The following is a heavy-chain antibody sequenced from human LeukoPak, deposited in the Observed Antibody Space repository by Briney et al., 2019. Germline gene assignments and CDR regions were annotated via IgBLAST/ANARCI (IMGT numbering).Heavy chain of an antibody. CDR2: IYYSGST. J-gene: IGHJ5*02. CDR3: ARVKRKIEYSYGTPLNNWFDP. Sequence: SETLSLTCTVSGGSISSGDYYWSWIRQPPGKGLEWIGYIYYSGSTYYNPSLKSRVTISVDTSKNQFSLKLSSVTAADTAVYYCARVKRKIEYSYGTPLNNWFDPWGQGTLVTVSS. CDR1: GGSISSGDYY. D-gene: IGHD5-18*01. V-gene: IGHV4-30-4*01.